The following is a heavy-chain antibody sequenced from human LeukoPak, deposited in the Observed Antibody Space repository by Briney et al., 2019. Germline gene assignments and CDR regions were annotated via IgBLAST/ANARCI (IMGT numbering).Heavy chain of an antibody. D-gene: IGHD2-2*01. J-gene: IGHJ6*02. CDR3: APHLSVVVPGAQYGMDV. V-gene: IGHV3-74*01. CDR2: INSDGSST. CDR1: GFTFSSFW. Sequence: GGSLRLSCGASGFTFSSFWMHWVRQAPGKGLVWVSRINSDGSSTSYADSAKGRFTISRDNAKNMLYLQMNSLRAEDTAVYYCAPHLSVVVPGAQYGMDVWGQGTTVTVSS.